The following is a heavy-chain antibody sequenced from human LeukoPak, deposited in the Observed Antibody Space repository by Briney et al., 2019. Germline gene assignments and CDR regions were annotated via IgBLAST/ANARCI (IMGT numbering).Heavy chain of an antibody. CDR1: GSSISIGYY. CDR3: ARDRGGDQDF. Sequence: PSETLSLTRTVSGSSISIGYYWGWIRQPPGKGLEWIGSIYHSGTTYYNPSLNSRVAISIDTSKNQFSLKLSSVTAADTAVYYCARDRGGDQDFWGQGTLVTVSS. CDR2: IYHSGTT. V-gene: IGHV4-38-2*02. D-gene: IGHD2-21*01. J-gene: IGHJ4*02.